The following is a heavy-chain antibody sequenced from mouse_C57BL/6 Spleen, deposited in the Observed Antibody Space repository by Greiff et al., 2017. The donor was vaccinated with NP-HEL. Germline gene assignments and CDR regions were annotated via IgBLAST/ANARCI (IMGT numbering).Heavy chain of an antibody. Sequence: EVQVVESEGGLVQPGSSMKLSCTASGFTFSDYYMAWVRQVPEKGLEWVANINYDGSSTYYLDSLKSRFIISRDNAKNILYLQMSSLKSEDTATYYCARGAYGNYPYYFDYWGQGTTLTVSS. CDR2: INYDGSST. J-gene: IGHJ2*01. CDR1: GFTFSDYY. D-gene: IGHD2-1*01. V-gene: IGHV5-16*01. CDR3: ARGAYGNYPYYFDY.